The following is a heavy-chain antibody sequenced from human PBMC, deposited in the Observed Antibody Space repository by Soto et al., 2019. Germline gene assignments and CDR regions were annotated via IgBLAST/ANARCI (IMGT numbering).Heavy chain of an antibody. CDR2: ISGNGANT. CDR1: VFTFINYA. CDR3: AKAYGSSRYFFDY. V-gene: IGHV3-23*01. D-gene: IGHD6-19*01. J-gene: IGHJ4*02. Sequence: LRRSSAASVFTFINYAMSWVRQAPGEGLEWVSTISGNGANTHYADSVKGRFSISRDNTKNTLYMQMNSLRAEDTAVYYCAKAYGSSRYFFDYWGQGALVTVSS.